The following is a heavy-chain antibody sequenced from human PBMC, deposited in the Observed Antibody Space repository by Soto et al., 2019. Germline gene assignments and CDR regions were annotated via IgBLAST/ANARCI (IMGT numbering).Heavy chain of an antibody. CDR2: IYYSGST. D-gene: IGHD3-22*01. Sequence: PSETLSLTCTVSGGSISSGDYYWSWIRQPPGKGLELIGYIYYSGSTYYNPSLKSRITISVDTSKNQFSLKLSSVTAADTAVYYCARYYDSSGYYYDRYYFDYWGQGTLVTVSS. V-gene: IGHV4-30-4*01. CDR3: ARYYDSSGYYYDRYYFDY. J-gene: IGHJ4*02. CDR1: GGSISSGDYY.